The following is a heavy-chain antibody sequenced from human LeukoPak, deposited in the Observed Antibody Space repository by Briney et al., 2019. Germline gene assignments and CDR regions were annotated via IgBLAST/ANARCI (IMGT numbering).Heavy chain of an antibody. Sequence: PGRSLRLSCAASGFTFSSYGMHWVRQAPGKGLEWVAVISYDGSNKYYADSVKGRFTISRDNSKNTLYLQMNGLRAEDTAVYYCAKDRNYFDYWGQGTLVTVSS. CDR3: AKDRNYFDY. J-gene: IGHJ4*02. CDR2: ISYDGSNK. V-gene: IGHV3-30*18. CDR1: GFTFSSYG.